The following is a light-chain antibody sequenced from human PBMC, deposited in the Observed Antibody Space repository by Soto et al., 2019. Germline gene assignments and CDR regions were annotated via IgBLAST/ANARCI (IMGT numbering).Light chain of an antibody. CDR1: QSLLHSNGYNY. CDR2: LGS. Sequence: DIVLTQSPLSLPVTPGEPASISCRSSQSLLHSNGYNYLSWYLQKPGQSPQLLIYLGSNRASGVLDWFSGSESGTEFTLKISRVEAYDVGTYYFIQALQTPPYTFGQGSKLEIK. CDR3: IQALQTPPYT. J-gene: IGKJ2*01. V-gene: IGKV2-28*01.